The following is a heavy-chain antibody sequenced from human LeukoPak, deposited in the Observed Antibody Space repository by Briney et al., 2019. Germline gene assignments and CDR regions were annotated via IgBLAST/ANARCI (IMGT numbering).Heavy chain of an antibody. V-gene: IGHV1-46*01. CDR2: INPSGGST. CDR3: ARVPSGYCSSTSCYYTDY. J-gene: IGHJ4*02. Sequence: ASVKVSCKASGYTFTSYYMHWVRQAPGQGLEWMGIINPSGGSTSYAQKFQGGVTMTRDTSTSTVYMELSSLRSEDTAVYYCARVPSGYCSSTSCYYTDYWGQGTLVTVSS. D-gene: IGHD2-2*01. CDR1: GYTFTSYY.